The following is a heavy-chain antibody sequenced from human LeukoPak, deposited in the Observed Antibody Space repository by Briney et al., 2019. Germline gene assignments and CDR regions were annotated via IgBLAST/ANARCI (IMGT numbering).Heavy chain of an antibody. CDR1: GGSISNNDYY. V-gene: IGHV4-39*01. J-gene: IGHJ6*03. D-gene: IGHD3-22*01. CDR3: ARLTSGSLNYYYYYMDV. Sequence: PSETLSLTCTVSGGSISNNDYYWGWIRQPPGKGLEWIGSIYYNGKTFYTPTLKSRVTISVDTSKNEFSLRLSSVTAADTAVFYCARLTSGSLNYYYYYMDVWGKGATVTVSS. CDR2: IYYNGKT.